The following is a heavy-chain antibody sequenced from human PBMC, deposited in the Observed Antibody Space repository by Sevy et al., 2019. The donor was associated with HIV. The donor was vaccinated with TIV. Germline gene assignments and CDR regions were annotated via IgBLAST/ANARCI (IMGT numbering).Heavy chain of an antibody. CDR2: ISMSGNHI. Sequence: RGSLRLSCAASGFTFRSYTMNWLRQAPGKGLEGVACISMSGNHIYYADSVKGRFTVSRDNAKNSVFLQLNSLRVDDTAVYYCASAPMWTVIGYSFGSDFDSWGRGTQVTVSS. D-gene: IGHD5-18*01. CDR3: ASAPMWTVIGYSFGSDFDS. CDR1: GFTFRSYT. V-gene: IGHV3-21*01. J-gene: IGHJ4*02.